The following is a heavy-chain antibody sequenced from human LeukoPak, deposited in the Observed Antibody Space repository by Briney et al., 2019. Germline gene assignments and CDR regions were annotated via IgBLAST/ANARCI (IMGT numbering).Heavy chain of an antibody. J-gene: IGHJ5*02. D-gene: IGHD2-2*01. CDR2: VGSSGGDT. V-gene: IGHV3-23*01. CDR1: GFTFSSIG. Sequence: GGSLRLSCTASGFTFSSIGMSWVRQAPGKGLEWVSSVGSSGGDTYYADSVRGRFTISRDNSKNTLYLQMNNLRAEDTAVYYCARGGGSCCPAWGQGTLVTVSS. CDR3: ARGGGSCCPA.